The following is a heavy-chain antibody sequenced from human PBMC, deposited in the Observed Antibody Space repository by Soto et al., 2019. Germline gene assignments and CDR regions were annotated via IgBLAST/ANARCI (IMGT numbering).Heavy chain of an antibody. V-gene: IGHV1-58*01. CDR1: GFTFTSSA. CDR2: IVVGSGNT. D-gene: IGHD5-18*01. Sequence: QMQLVQSGPEVKKPGTSVKVSCKASGFTFTSSAVQWVRQARGQRLEWIGWIVVGSGNTNYAQKFQERVTITRDMATSTAYMELGSLRSEDTAVYYCAAVPRVGYSYGGGNWGQGTLVTVSS. J-gene: IGHJ4*02. CDR3: AAVPRVGYSYGGGN.